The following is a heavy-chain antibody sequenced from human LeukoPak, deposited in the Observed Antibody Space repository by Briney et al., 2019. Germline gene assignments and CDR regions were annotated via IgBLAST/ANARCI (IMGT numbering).Heavy chain of an antibody. D-gene: IGHD5-18*01. CDR1: GGSFSGYY. CDR3: ARVGYSYVINDWSRTGLGAYPTKYYYHMYV. V-gene: IGHV4-34*01. CDR2: INLSGST. J-gene: IGHJ6*03. Sequence: PSETLSLTCAVYGGSFSGYYWSWIRQPPGKGLEWIGEINLSGSTNYNPSLKTRVPISGATSKNQFSLKLRSVTAADRAVYFCARVGYSYVINDWSRTGLGAYPTKYYYHMYVWGKGATGSVSS.